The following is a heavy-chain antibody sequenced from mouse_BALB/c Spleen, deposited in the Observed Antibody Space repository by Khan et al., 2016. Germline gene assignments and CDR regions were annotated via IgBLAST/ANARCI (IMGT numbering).Heavy chain of an antibody. Sequence: EVQLQESGPGLVKPSQSLSLTCTVTGYSITSYYAWNWIRQFPENKLEWRGYITYSGSTSYNPSFKSRIAITRETSTNQSFLQFNSVTNEDTATYYCARYQYGSYHFDYWGQGTTLTVSS. CDR2: ITYSGST. V-gene: IGHV3-2*02. J-gene: IGHJ2*01. CDR3: ARYQYGSYHFDY. CDR1: GYSITSYYA. D-gene: IGHD2-10*02.